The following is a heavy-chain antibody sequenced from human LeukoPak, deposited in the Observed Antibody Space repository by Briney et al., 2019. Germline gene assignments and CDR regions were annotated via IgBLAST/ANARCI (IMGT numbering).Heavy chain of an antibody. J-gene: IGHJ4*02. CDR3: ATVRDIVVGGGPYYFDY. CDR1: GYTFIGYY. V-gene: IGHV1-2*02. D-gene: IGHD2-15*01. Sequence: GVSVKVSCKAPGYTFIGYYLHWVRQAPGQGLEWMGWINPHNGDTNYAQKFQGRVTMTRHTSITTAYMELRRLKSDDTAVYYCATVRDIVVGGGPYYFDYWGQGTLVTVSS. CDR2: INPHNGDT.